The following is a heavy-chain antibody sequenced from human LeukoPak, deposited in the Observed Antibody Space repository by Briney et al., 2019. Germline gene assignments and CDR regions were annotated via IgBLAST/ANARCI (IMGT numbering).Heavy chain of an antibody. V-gene: IGHV1-18*01. Sequence: ASVKVSCKTSDYTFISYGISWVRQAPGQGLEWMGWITAYNGNTNYAQKVQGRVTMTTDTSTSTAYMELRNLRSEDTAVYYCARGHSPGHWGQGTLVTVSS. CDR1: DYTFISYG. CDR2: ITAYNGNT. D-gene: IGHD2-21*01. J-gene: IGHJ4*02. CDR3: ARGHSPGH.